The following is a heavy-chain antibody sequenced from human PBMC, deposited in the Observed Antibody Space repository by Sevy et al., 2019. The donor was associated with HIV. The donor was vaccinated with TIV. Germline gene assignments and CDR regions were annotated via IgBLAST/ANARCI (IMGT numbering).Heavy chain of an antibody. D-gene: IGHD3-3*01. CDR1: GFSFSTYA. J-gene: IGHJ4*02. CDR2: ISGSGTST. Sequence: GGSLRLSCAASGFSFSTYAMTWVRQTPGKGLEWVSGISGSGTSTYYTDSVKGRFTISRANSKNTVYMQMNSLRAEDTAVYYCGKVSIFGVGGFYDYWGQGTLVTVSS. CDR3: GKVSIFGVGGFYDY. V-gene: IGHV3-23*01.